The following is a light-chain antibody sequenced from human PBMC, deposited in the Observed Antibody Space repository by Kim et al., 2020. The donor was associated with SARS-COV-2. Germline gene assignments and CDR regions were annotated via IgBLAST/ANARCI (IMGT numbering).Light chain of an antibody. Sequence: QRVTIACTRSSSNIGASYDVHWYQQLPGRAPVLLIFADPGRPSGVPDRLSGSKSGTSASLAITGLQAEDEADYYCQSYDSRLSGWVFGGGTQLTVL. CDR3: QSYDSRLSGWV. CDR2: ADP. CDR1: SSNIGASYD. J-gene: IGLJ3*02. V-gene: IGLV1-40*01.